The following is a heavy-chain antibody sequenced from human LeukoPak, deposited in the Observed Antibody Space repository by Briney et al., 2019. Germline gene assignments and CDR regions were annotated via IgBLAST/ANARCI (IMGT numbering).Heavy chain of an antibody. D-gene: IGHD3-9*01. V-gene: IGHV4-38-2*02. CDR2: INHSGST. CDR3: ARGFEPPDWLTRGPPEE. Sequence: SETLSLTCTVSGYSISSGYYWSWIRQPPGKGLEWIGEINHSGSTNYNPSLKSRVTISVDTSKNQFSLKLSSVTAADTAVYYCARGFEPPDWLTRGPPEEWGQGTLVTVSS. CDR1: GYSISSGYY. J-gene: IGHJ4*02.